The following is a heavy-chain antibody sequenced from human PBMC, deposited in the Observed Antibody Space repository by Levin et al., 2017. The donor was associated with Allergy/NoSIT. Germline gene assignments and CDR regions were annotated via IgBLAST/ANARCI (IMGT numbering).Heavy chain of an antibody. V-gene: IGHV3-48*01. CDR2: ISSSSSTI. D-gene: IGHD1-26*01. CDR1: GFTFSSYS. CDR3: ARKGFGGSYGIDY. Sequence: GESLKISCAASGFTFSSYSMNWVRQAPGKGLEWVSYISSSSSTIYYADSVKGRFTISRDNAKNSLYLQMNSLRAEDTAVYYCARKGFGGSYGIDYWGQGTLVTVSS. J-gene: IGHJ4*02.